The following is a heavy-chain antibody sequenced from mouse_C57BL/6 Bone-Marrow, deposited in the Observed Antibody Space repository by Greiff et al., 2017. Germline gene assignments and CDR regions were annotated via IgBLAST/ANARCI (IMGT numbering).Heavy chain of an antibody. CDR3: ARRHYYAAWFDY. J-gene: IGHJ2*01. CDR2: ISSGGSYT. V-gene: IGHV5-6*02. D-gene: IGHD1-2*01. CDR1: GFTFSSYG. Sequence: EVMLVESGGDLVKPGGSLKLSCAASGFTFSSYGMSWVRQTPDKRLEWVATISSGGSYTYYPDSVKGRFTISRDNAKNTLYLQMSSLKSEDAAMYDCARRHYYAAWFDYWGQGTTLTVS.